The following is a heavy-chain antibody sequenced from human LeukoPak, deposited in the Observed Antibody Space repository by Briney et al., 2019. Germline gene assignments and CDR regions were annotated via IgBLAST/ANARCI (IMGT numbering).Heavy chain of an antibody. CDR3: AREGRGYCSSTSCYRDAFDI. CDR1: GLTFSTYS. D-gene: IGHD2-2*02. Sequence: GGSLRLSCAASGLTFSTYSMNWVRQAPGKGLEWVSYISSSTNTIYYADSVKGRFTISRDNAKNSLYLQMNSLRAEDTAVYYCAREGRGYCSSTSCYRDAFDIWGQGTMVTVSS. V-gene: IGHV3-48*01. CDR2: ISSSTNTI. J-gene: IGHJ3*02.